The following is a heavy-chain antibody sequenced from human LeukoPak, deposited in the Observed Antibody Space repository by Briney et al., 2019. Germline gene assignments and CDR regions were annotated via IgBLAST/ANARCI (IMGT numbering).Heavy chain of an antibody. J-gene: IGHJ4*02. Sequence: GGSLRLSCAASGFTLSTYWMSWVRQAPGKGLEWVANIKQDGSEKYYVDSVKGRFTISRDNAKNSLYLQMNSLRVEDRAVYYCAKVAKYYYGSETYYLCGYWGQGTLVTASS. CDR1: GFTLSTYW. V-gene: IGHV3-7*01. D-gene: IGHD3-10*01. CDR2: IKQDGSEK. CDR3: AKVAKYYYGSETYYLCGY.